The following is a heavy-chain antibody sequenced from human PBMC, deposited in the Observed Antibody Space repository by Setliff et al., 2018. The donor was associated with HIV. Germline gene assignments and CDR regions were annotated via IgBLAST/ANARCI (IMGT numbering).Heavy chain of an antibody. J-gene: IGHJ4*02. CDR1: GFTFSSYV. D-gene: IGHD6-13*01. CDR2: INTVSST. Sequence: GGSLRLSCAASGFTFSSYVMSWVRQAPGKGLAWVSAINTVSSTYYADSVKGRFTISRDNSKNTLFLQMNSLRAEDAAVYYCARTRGSAAGGTRDFDYWGQGTLVTVSS. CDR3: ARTRGSAAGGTRDFDY. V-gene: IGHV3-23*01.